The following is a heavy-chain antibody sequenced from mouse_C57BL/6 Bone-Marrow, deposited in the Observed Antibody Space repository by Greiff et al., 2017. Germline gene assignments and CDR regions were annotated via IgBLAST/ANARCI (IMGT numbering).Heavy chain of an antibody. Sequence: QVQLKESGAELVRPGASVKLSCKASGYTFTDYYINWVKQRPGQGLEWIARIYPGSGNTYYNEKFKGKATLTAEKSSSTAYMQLSSLTSEDSAVYFCASITTVVATDYAMDYWGQGTSVTVSS. CDR1: GYTFTDYY. CDR2: IYPGSGNT. D-gene: IGHD1-1*01. J-gene: IGHJ4*01. V-gene: IGHV1-76*01. CDR3: ASITTVVATDYAMDY.